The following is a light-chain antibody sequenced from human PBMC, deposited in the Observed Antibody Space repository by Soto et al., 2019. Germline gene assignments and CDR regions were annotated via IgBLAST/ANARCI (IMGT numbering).Light chain of an antibody. V-gene: IGKV3-11*01. Sequence: DIVLTQSPGTLSLSPGERATLSCRASQSVRGTYLAWYQQKPGQAPRLLIYGASNRATGIPARFSGSGSGTDFTLTISSLEPEDFAVYYCQQRSNWPITFGQGTRLEIK. J-gene: IGKJ5*01. CDR3: QQRSNWPIT. CDR1: QSVRGTY. CDR2: GAS.